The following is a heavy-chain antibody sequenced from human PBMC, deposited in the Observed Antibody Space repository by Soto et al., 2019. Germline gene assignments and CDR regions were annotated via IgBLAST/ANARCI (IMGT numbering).Heavy chain of an antibody. J-gene: IGHJ3*02. CDR3: AREWGYYYDSSGYRLGAFDI. CDR2: INTHNGNT. Sequence: ASVKVSCKASGYTFSTYGISWVRQAPGQGLEWMGWINTHNGNTNYAQNLQGRVTMTADTSTSTAYMELRSLRSDDTAVYYCAREWGYYYDSSGYRLGAFDIWGQGTMVTVSS. CDR1: GYTFSTYG. V-gene: IGHV1-18*01. D-gene: IGHD3-22*01.